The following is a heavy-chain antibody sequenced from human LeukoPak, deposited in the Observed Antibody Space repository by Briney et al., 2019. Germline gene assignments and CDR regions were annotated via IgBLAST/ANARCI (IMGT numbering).Heavy chain of an antibody. V-gene: IGHV4-4*07. J-gene: IGHJ4*02. CDR3: ASMGGTVLRYFDWSSPH. D-gene: IGHD3-9*01. Sequence: SETLSLTCTLSGGSLSSYYWSWIRQPAGKGLEWIGRIYTSGSTNYNPSLKSRVTMSVDTSKNQFSLKLSSVTAADTAVYYCASMGGTVLRYFDWSSPHWGQGTLVTVSS. CDR2: IYTSGST. CDR1: GGSLSSYY.